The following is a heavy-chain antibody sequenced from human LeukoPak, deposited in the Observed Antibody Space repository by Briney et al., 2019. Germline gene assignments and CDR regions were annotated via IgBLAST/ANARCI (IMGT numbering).Heavy chain of an antibody. J-gene: IGHJ4*02. CDR3: AKDGGCSSTTCYSPYYFDY. CDR2: VSYDGSNK. V-gene: IGHV3-30*18. Sequence: PGGSLRLSCAASGFTFSSYGMHWVRQAPGKGLEWVAVVSYDGSNKYYADSVKGRFTISRVNSKNTLYLQMNSLRVEDTAVYYCAKDGGCSSTTCYSPYYFDYWGQGTLVTVSS. D-gene: IGHD2-2*01. CDR1: GFTFSSYG.